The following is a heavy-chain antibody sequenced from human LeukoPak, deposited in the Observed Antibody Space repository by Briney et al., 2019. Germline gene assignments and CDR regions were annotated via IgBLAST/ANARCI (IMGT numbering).Heavy chain of an antibody. CDR1: GGSVSSGSSY. J-gene: IGHJ4*02. CDR3: AREPGLYRFDY. CDR2: IYRSGST. D-gene: IGHD5/OR15-5a*01. V-gene: IGHV4-61*02. Sequence: PSETLSLTCIVSGGSVSSGSSYWSWIRQPAGKGLEFIGRIYRSGSTNYNPSLKSRVTISVDTSKNQFSLKLSSVTAADTAVYYCAREPGLYRFDYWGQGTLVTVSS.